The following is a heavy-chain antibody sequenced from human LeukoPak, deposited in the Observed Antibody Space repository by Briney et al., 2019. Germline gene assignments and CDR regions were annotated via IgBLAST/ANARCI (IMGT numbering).Heavy chain of an antibody. CDR2: IYYSGST. CDR3: ARHVRGSYALDY. J-gene: IGHJ4*02. D-gene: IGHD1-26*01. CDR1: GGSISSYY. V-gene: IGHV4-59*08. Sequence: SETLSLTCTVSGGSISSYYWSWIRQPPGKGLEWIGYIYYSGSTNYNPSLKSRVTISVDTSKNQFSLKLSSVAAADTAVYYCARHVRGSYALDYWGQGTLVTVSS.